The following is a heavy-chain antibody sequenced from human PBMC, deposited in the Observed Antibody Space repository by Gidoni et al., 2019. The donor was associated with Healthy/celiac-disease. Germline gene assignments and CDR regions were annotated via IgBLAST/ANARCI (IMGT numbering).Heavy chain of an antibody. CDR1: GFTFSSYG. V-gene: IGHV3-33*01. J-gene: IGHJ4*02. Sequence: QVQLVESGGGVVQPGRSLRLSCAASGFTFSSYGMHWVRQAPGKGLEWVAVIWYDGSNKYYADSVKGRFTISRDNSKNTLYLQMNSLRAEDTAVYYCARDWKDSSGRYFDYWGQGTLVTVSS. CDR2: IWYDGSNK. CDR3: ARDWKDSSGRYFDY. D-gene: IGHD6-19*01.